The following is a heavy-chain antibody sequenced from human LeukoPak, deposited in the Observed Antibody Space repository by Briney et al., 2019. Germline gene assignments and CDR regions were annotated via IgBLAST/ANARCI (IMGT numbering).Heavy chain of an antibody. CDR2: ISSSSSYI. CDR1: GFTFSSYS. Sequence: PGGSLRLSCAASGFTFSSYSMNWVRQAPGKGLELVSSISSSSSYIYYADSVKGRFTISRDNAKNSLYLQMNSLRAEDTAVYYCARGGYCSGGSCPNWFDPWGQGTLVTVSS. J-gene: IGHJ5*02. D-gene: IGHD2-15*01. V-gene: IGHV3-21*01. CDR3: ARGGYCSGGSCPNWFDP.